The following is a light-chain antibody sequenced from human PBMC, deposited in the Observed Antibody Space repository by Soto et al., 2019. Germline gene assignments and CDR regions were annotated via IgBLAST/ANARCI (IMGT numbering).Light chain of an antibody. J-gene: IGLJ1*01. CDR2: NVN. CDR3: SSFTSINTYV. CDR1: SSDVGNYNY. V-gene: IGLV2-14*01. Sequence: QSVLTQSASVSGSPGQSITISCTGTSSDVGNYNYVSWYQQHPGEVPKLIIFNVNNRPSGVSNRFSGSKSGNTASLTISGLQAEDEADYYCSSFTSINTYVFGTGTKVTVL.